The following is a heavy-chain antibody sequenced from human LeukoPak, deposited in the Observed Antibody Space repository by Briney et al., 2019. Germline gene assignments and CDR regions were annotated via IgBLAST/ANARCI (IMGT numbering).Heavy chain of an antibody. CDR1: GFTFSSYA. CDR2: ISGSGGST. J-gene: IGHJ4*02. D-gene: IGHD5-12*01. V-gene: IGHV3-23*01. CDR3: AKARLYSGYDFDY. Sequence: PGGSLRLSCAASGFTFSSYAMSWVRQAPGKGLDWVSGISGSGGSTYYADSVKGRFTISRDNSKNTLYLQMNSLRVEDTAVYYCAKARLYSGYDFDYWGQGTLVTVSS.